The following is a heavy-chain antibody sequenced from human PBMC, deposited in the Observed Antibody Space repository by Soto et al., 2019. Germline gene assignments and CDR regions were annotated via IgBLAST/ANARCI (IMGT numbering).Heavy chain of an antibody. V-gene: IGHV3-49*03. Sequence: GGSLRLSCSASGFTFPDHAVSWFRQAPGKWPEWVSLISGTTYGGTAEYAASVRGRFIVSREDSKRIVYLQMSSLKTEDTAVYYCSGHGGFSAXWGPGTLVTV. CDR1: GFTFPDHA. J-gene: IGHJ4*02. D-gene: IGHD3-16*01. CDR2: ISGTTYGGTA. CDR3: SGHGGFSAX.